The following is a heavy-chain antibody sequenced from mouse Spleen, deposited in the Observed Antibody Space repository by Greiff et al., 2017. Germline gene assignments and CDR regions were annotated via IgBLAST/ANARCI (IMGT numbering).Heavy chain of an antibody. CDR2: INYDGSST. CDR3: ARESGGERWYFDV. CDR1: GFTFSDYY. Sequence: EVKLVESEGGLVQPGSSMKLSCTASGFTFSDYYMAWVRQVPEKGLEWVANINYDGSSTYYLDSLKSRFIISRDNAKNILYLQMSSLKSEDTATYYCARESGGERWYFDVWGTGTTVTVSS. V-gene: IGHV5-16*01. J-gene: IGHJ1*03.